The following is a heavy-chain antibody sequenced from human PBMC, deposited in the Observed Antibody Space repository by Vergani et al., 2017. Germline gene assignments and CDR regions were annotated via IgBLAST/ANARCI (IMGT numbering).Heavy chain of an antibody. CDR2: IFQSGSP. J-gene: IGHJ4*02. V-gene: IGHV4-38-2*01. CDR1: GYSISSGYY. CDR3: VRRNNVVRETDYFDY. D-gene: IGHD3-10*01. Sequence: QVQLHESGPGLVKPSETLSLICAVSGYSISSGYYWGWIRQPPGRGLQWIGHIFQSGSPDYNASLKSRVNISLDKSKNHFSLSLSSVTAADTAVYYCVRRNNVVRETDYFDYWGQGILVTVSS.